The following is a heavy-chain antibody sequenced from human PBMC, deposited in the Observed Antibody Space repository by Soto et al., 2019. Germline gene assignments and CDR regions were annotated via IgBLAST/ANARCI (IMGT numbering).Heavy chain of an antibody. CDR1: GFSFSDYF. J-gene: IGHJ4*02. CDR3: ARGFVYSSGWYGRFVY. D-gene: IGHD6-19*01. CDR2: IITTLGTT. Sequence: SVKFSCKSSGFSFSDYFMHWVRQAPGQGLEWMGGIITTLGTTDYAQKFQGRVTITADESTSTAYMELSSLRSEDTAVYYCARGFVYSSGWYGRFVYSCQGILVT. V-gene: IGHV1-69*13.